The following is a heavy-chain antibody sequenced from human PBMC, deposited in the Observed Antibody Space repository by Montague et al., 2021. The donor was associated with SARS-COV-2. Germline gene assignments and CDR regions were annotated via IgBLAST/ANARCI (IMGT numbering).Heavy chain of an antibody. J-gene: IGHJ6*03. CDR1: GFTFSSYD. CDR2: IGTAGDT. Sequence: SLRLSCAASGFTFSSYDMHWVRQATGKGLEWVSAIGTAGDTYYPGSVXXRFTISRENAKNSLYLQMNSLRAGDTAVYYCARAVGSSWSYYYYYYMDVWGKGTTVTVSS. CDR3: ARAVGSSWSYYYYYYMDV. D-gene: IGHD6-13*01. V-gene: IGHV3-13*04.